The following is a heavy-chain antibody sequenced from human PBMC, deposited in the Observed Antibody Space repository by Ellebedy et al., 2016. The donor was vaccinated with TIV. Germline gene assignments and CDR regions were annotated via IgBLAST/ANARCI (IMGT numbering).Heavy chain of an antibody. J-gene: IGHJ4*02. Sequence: SGPTLVKPTQTLTVTCSFSGFSLSTSGLGVGWARQPPGKALEWIALIYWNADKRYSPSLKSRLTITKDTSKNQVVLTMTNMDPVDTATYYCVHTWGIWGQGTLVTVTS. CDR3: VHTWGI. CDR1: GFSLSTSGLG. V-gene: IGHV2-5*01. CDR2: IYWNADK. D-gene: IGHD7-27*01.